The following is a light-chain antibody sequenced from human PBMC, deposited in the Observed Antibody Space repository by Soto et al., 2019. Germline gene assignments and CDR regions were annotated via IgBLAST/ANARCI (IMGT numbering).Light chain of an antibody. CDR1: QSVSSS. CDR3: QQYNSWPYT. V-gene: IGKV3-15*01. Sequence: EIVMTQSPGTLSVSPGARATLSCRTSQSVSSSLDWYQQKPGQAPRLLIYRASTRATDIPARFSGSGSGTEFTLTISSLRSEDFAVYYCQQYNSWPYTFGQGTKLEIK. CDR2: RAS. J-gene: IGKJ2*01.